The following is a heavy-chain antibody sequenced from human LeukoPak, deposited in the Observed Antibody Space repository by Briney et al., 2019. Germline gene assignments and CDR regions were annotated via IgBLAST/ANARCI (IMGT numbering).Heavy chain of an antibody. CDR1: GGSMSSINNY. V-gene: IGHV4-39*02. CDR3: ARPSRGGYNVPPDQ. J-gene: IGHJ4*02. Sequence: SETLSLTCSVSGGSMSSINNYWAWIRQPPGKGLEWVGSIYHGGTPYYNPPLQSRVTISVDTSRNLLSLKLSSVTAADTAIYYCARPSRGGYNVPPDQWGQGILVTVSS. CDR2: IYHGGTP. D-gene: IGHD5-24*01.